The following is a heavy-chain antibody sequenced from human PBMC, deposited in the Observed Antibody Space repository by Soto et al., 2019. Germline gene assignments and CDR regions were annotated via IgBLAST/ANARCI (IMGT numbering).Heavy chain of an antibody. J-gene: IGHJ5*02. CDR3: ARGGYSSSFPAGGPKYNWFDP. Sequence: QVQLVQSGAEVKKPGASVKVSCKASGYTFTSYGISWVRQAPGQGLEWMGWISAYNGNTNYAQKLQGRVTMTTDTATSTAYMELRSLRSDDTAVYYCARGGYSSSFPAGGPKYNWFDPWGQGTLVTVSS. CDR2: ISAYNGNT. CDR1: GYTFTSYG. V-gene: IGHV1-18*04. D-gene: IGHD6-13*01.